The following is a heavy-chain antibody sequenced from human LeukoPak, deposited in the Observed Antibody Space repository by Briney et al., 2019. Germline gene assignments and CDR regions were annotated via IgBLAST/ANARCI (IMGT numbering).Heavy chain of an antibody. D-gene: IGHD3-22*01. V-gene: IGHV3-23*01. CDR3: AKDQDVVVIHSSLDY. CDR1: GFTFSSYA. Sequence: GGSLRLSCAASGFTFSSYAMSWVRQAPGKGLEWVSAISGSGGSTYYADSVKGRFTISRDNSKNTLYLQMSSLRAEDTAVYYCAKDQDVVVIHSSLDYWGQGTLVTVSS. CDR2: ISGSGGST. J-gene: IGHJ4*02.